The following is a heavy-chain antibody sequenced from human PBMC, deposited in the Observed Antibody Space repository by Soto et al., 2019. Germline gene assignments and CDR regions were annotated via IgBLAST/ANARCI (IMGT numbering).Heavy chain of an antibody. CDR2: INAGNGNT. V-gene: IGHV1-3*01. J-gene: IGHJ6*02. CDR3: ARDPNDSGAYHHYYYGMDV. Sequence: GASVKVSCKASGYTFTSYGIHWVRQAPGQRLEWTGWINAGNGNTKYSEKFQGRVTITRDTSASTAYLELSSLRSEDTAVYYCARDPNDSGAYHHYYYGMDVWGQGTTVTVSS. D-gene: IGHD3-22*01. CDR1: GYTFTSYG.